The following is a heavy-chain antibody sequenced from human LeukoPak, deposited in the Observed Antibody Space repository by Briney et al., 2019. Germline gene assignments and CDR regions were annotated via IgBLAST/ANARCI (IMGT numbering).Heavy chain of an antibody. D-gene: IGHD4-17*01. V-gene: IGHV4-59*01. CDR1: GGSISSYY. CDR2: IYYSGST. Sequence: SETLSLTCTVSGGSISSYYWSWIRQPPGKGLEWIGYIYYSGSTNYNPSLKSRVIISVDTSKNQFSLKLSSVTAADTAVYYCARAGEGYYYYYYMDVWGKGTTVTVSS. J-gene: IGHJ6*03. CDR3: ARAGEGYYYYYYMDV.